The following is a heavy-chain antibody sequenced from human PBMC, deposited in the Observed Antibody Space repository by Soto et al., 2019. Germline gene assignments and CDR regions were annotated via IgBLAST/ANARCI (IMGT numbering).Heavy chain of an antibody. CDR2: IYYSGST. Sequence: SETLSLTCTVSGGSISSYYWSWIRQPPGKGLEWIGYIYYSGSTNYNPSLKSRVTISVDTSKNQFSLKLSSVTAADTAVYYCARESWYYYGSGSYYYYGMDVWGRGTTVTVSS. CDR1: GGSISSYY. J-gene: IGHJ6*02. D-gene: IGHD3-10*01. CDR3: ARESWYYYGSGSYYYYGMDV. V-gene: IGHV4-59*01.